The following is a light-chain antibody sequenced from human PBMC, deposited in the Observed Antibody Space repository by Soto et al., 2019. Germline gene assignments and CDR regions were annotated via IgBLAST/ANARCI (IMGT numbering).Light chain of an antibody. V-gene: IGLV2-8*01. CDR3: SSYAGSNTLV. Sequence: QSALTQPPSASASPGQSVTISCSGASSDVCAYDYVSWYQQHPGKAPKLMIYDVTERPSGVPDRFSGSKSGNTASLTVSGLQAEDEADYYCSSYAGSNTLVFGAGTKVTVL. J-gene: IGLJ3*02. CDR1: SSDVCAYDY. CDR2: DVT.